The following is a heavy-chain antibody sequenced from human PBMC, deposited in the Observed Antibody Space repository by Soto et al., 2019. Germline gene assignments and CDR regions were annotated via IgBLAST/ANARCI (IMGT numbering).Heavy chain of an antibody. J-gene: IGHJ4*02. V-gene: IGHV3-30-3*01. CDR3: SRGLSTRWSAEARIEFDY. Sequence: QVQLVESGGGVVQPGRSLRLSCAASEFTFSSYSIHWVRQAPGKGLEWVAVISSDGSIKYYSDSVKGRFTISRDNAKNTLDLQMNSLRAEDTAVDYCSRGLSTRWSAEARIEFDYWGQGTLVTVSS. CDR2: ISSDGSIK. CDR1: EFTFSSYS. D-gene: IGHD2-15*01.